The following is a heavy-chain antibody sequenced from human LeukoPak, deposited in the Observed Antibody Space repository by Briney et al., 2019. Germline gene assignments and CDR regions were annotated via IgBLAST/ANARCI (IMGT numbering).Heavy chain of an antibody. V-gene: IGHV3-9*01. D-gene: IGHD3-10*02. CDR2: ISWNSGSI. J-gene: IGHJ6*04. CDR1: GFTFDDYV. Sequence: GGSLRLSCAASGFTFDDYVMHWVRQPPGKGLEWVSGISWNSGSIAYSDSVKGRFTISRDNAKNSLYLQMNSLGAEDTAVYYCAELGITMIGGVWGKGTTVTISS. CDR3: AELGITMIGGV.